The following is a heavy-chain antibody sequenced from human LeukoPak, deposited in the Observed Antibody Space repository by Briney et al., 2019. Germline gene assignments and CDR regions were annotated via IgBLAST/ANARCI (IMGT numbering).Heavy chain of an antibody. CDR2: IYYSGST. V-gene: IGHV4-59*01. Sequence: SETLSLTCTVSGGSISSYYWGWIRQPPGKGLEWIGYIYYSGSTNYNPSLKSRVTISVDTSKNQFSLKLSSVTAADTAVYYCAREGIAAAGTDYYYGMDVWGKGTTVTVSS. J-gene: IGHJ6*04. CDR3: AREGIAAAGTDYYYGMDV. D-gene: IGHD6-13*01. CDR1: GGSISSYY.